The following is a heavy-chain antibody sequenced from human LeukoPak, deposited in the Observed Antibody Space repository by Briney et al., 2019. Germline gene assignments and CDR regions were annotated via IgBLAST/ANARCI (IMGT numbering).Heavy chain of an antibody. J-gene: IGHJ3*02. CDR3: ARHGFGYSSGWYLGFDAFDI. CDR2: IYYSGST. V-gene: IGHV4-39*01. Sequence: SQTLSLTCTVSGGSISSSSYYWGWIRQPPGKGLEWIGSIYYSGSTYYNPSLKSRVTISVDTSKNQFSLKLSSVTAADTAVYYCARHGFGYSSGWYLGFDAFDIWGQGTMVTVSS. D-gene: IGHD6-19*01. CDR1: GGSISSSSYY.